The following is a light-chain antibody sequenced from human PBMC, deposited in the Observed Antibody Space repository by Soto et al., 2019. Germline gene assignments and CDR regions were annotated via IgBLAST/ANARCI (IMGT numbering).Light chain of an antibody. V-gene: IGLV2-14*01. Sequence: QSALTQPASVSGSPGQSITISCTGTSSDVGDYNYVSWYQQHPGKAPKLMIYAVSNRPSGVSNRFSGSKSGNTASLTISGRQAEDEADYYCSSYTSSSTRVFGGGTKLTVL. CDR2: AVS. J-gene: IGLJ2*01. CDR1: SSDVGDYNY. CDR3: SSYTSSSTRV.